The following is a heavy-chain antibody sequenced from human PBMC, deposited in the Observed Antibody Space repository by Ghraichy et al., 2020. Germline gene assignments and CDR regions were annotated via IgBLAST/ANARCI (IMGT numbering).Heavy chain of an antibody. CDR2: ISSSGSTI. CDR1: GFTFSRYE. Sequence: GGSLRLSCAASGFTFSRYEMNWVRQAPGKGLEWVSYISSSGSTIYYADSVKGRFTISRDNAKNSLYLQMNSLRAEDTAVYYCARGKPSSWYYYWGQGTLVTVSS. V-gene: IGHV3-48*03. D-gene: IGHD6-13*01. CDR3: ARGKPSSWYYY. J-gene: IGHJ4*02.